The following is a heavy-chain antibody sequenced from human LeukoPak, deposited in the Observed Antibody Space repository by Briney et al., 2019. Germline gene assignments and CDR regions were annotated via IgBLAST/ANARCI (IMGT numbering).Heavy chain of an antibody. CDR1: GFTFSSYA. CDR2: ISGSGGST. CDR3: AKVLLPYYYYGMDV. Sequence: GGSLRPSCAASGFTFSSYAMSWVRQAPGKGLEWVSAISGSGGSTYYADSVKGRFTISRDNSKNTLYLQMNSLRAEDTAVYYCAKVLLPYYYYGMDVWGQGTTVTVSS. V-gene: IGHV3-23*01. J-gene: IGHJ6*02. D-gene: IGHD2-15*01.